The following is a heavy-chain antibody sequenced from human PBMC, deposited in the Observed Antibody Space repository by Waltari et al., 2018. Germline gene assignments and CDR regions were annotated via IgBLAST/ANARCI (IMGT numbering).Heavy chain of an antibody. CDR1: GYIFANYG. D-gene: IGHD1-1*01. CDR2: ISGFNGNT. V-gene: IGHV1-18*01. CDR3: ARAARLWNAVLWHFDL. Sequence: QVQLVQSGPEVKKPGASVQVPCKAAGYIFANYGIPWVRQAPGQGLEWMGWISGFNGNTNYAQKFQDRVTVTTDTSTDTAYMELRSLRSDDTAVYSCARAARLWNAVLWHFDLWGRGTLVTVSS. J-gene: IGHJ2*01.